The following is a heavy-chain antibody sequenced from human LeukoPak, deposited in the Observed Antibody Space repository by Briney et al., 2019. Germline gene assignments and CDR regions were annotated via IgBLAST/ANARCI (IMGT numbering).Heavy chain of an antibody. CDR2: ISYDGNKK. V-gene: IGHV3-30*04. Sequence: GGSLRLSCAASGFTFSDYSMHWVRQAPAKGLEWLAVISYDGNKKSYADSVKGRFTISRDNSKKTLFLQVNGLRLEDTAMFYCAREGYYGVYFDYWGQGTLVTVSS. CDR1: GFTFSDYS. J-gene: IGHJ4*02. D-gene: IGHD4-17*01. CDR3: AREGYYGVYFDY.